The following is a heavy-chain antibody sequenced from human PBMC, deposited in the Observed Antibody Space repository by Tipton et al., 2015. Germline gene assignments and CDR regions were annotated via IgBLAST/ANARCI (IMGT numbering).Heavy chain of an antibody. D-gene: IGHD3-22*01. CDR2: INYSGFT. V-gene: IGHV4-34*01. Sequence: TLSLTCGVYGGSFSGYYWSWIRQPPGKGLEWIGEINYSGFTNYNPSLKSRATISVDTSKNQFSLKLSHVTAADTAVYYCARAALEFHYDACWFDPWGQGILVTVSS. CDR3: ARAALEFHYDACWFDP. J-gene: IGHJ5*02. CDR1: GGSFSGYY.